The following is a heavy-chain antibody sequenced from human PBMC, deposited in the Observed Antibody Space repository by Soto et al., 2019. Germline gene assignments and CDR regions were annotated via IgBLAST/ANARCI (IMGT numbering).Heavy chain of an antibody. Sequence: SETLSLTCTVSGGSISSYYWSWIRQPPGKGLEWIGYIYYSGSTNYNPSLKSRVTISVDTSKNQFSLKLSSVTAADTAVYYCARSLGDYVGFFDYWGQGTLVTVSS. D-gene: IGHD4-17*01. J-gene: IGHJ4*02. CDR2: IYYSGST. CDR1: GGSISSYY. V-gene: IGHV4-59*01. CDR3: ARSLGDYVGFFDY.